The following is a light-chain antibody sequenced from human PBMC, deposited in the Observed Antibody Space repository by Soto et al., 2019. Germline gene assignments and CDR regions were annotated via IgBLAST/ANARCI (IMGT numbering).Light chain of an antibody. J-gene: IGKJ1*01. V-gene: IGKV3-11*01. CDR1: QSIGTY. CDR2: HAS. Sequence: EIVLTQSPVTLSLSPGERATLSCRASQSIGTYLAWYQQKPDQAPRLLIYHASNRATGIPARFSGSGSGTDFTLTISSLEPEDFAVYYCQKRSDWTRTFGKGTKVEVK. CDR3: QKRSDWTRT.